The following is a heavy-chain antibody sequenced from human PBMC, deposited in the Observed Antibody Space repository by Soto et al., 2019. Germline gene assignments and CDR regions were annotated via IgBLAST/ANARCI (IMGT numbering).Heavy chain of an antibody. Sequence: QVQLQESGPGLVKPSQTLSLTCTVSGGSISSGDYYWSWIRQPPGKGLECIGYIYYSGSTYYNPSLKSRVTISVDTSKNQFSLKLSSVTAADTAVYYCARVMITFGGVIVPNWFDPWGQGTLVTISS. V-gene: IGHV4-30-4*01. D-gene: IGHD3-16*02. CDR2: IYYSGST. CDR1: GGSISSGDYY. CDR3: ARVMITFGGVIVPNWFDP. J-gene: IGHJ5*02.